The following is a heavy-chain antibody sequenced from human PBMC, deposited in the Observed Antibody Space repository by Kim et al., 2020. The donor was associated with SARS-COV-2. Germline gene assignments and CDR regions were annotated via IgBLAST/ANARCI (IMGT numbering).Heavy chain of an antibody. J-gene: IGHJ6*02. CDR3: ARDLGYSYGYYYVRDV. CDR2: INHSGSA. Sequence: SETLSLTCAVYGGSFSGYYWYWIRQPPGKGLEWNGEINHSGSANNNPSLQSRVTISVDTSKNQFPLKLSPVTGAATALYYCARDLGYSYGYYYVRDVWGQGSTVSVCS. V-gene: IGHV4-34*01. D-gene: IGHD5-18*01. CDR1: GGSFSGYY.